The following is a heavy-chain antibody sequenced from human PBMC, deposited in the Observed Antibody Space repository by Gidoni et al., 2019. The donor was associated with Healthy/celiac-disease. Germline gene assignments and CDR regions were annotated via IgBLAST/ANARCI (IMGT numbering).Heavy chain of an antibody. CDR2: IYYSGST. V-gene: IGHV4-39*01. Sequence: QLQLQESGPGLVKPSETLSLTCTVSGGSISSSSYYWGWIRQPPGKGLEWIGSIYYSGSTYYNPSLKSRVTISVDTSKNQFSLKLSSVTAADTAVYYCARMVYAYYFDYWGQGTLVTVSS. CDR3: ARMVYAYYFDY. CDR1: GGSISSSSYY. D-gene: IGHD2-8*01. J-gene: IGHJ4*02.